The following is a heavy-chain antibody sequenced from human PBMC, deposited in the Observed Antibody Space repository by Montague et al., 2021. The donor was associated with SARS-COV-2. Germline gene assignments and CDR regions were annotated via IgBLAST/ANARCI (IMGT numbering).Heavy chain of an antibody. CDR2: IYHDGST. D-gene: IGHD1-26*01. CDR3: ARFTSTGSGSYYIFDY. Sequence: SETLSLTCTVSGGGSISSSHWWCWVRQPPGKGLEWVGEIYHDGSTNYNPSLKSRLTISVDKSKNQFSLKLSSVTAADTAVYYCARFTSTGSGSYYIFDYWGQGTLVTVSS. V-gene: IGHV4-4*02. J-gene: IGHJ4*02. CDR1: GGGSISSSHW.